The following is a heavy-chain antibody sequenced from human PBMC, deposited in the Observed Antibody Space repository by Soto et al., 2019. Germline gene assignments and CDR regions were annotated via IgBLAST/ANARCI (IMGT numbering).Heavy chain of an antibody. Sequence: ASVKVSCKASGYIFTNNDVSWVRQAAGQGLEWMGWMNPGSGDTGYAQKFQGRVTMTRDISIATAYMELSSLRSDDTAIYYCARMATFGSLNWFDPWGQGTLVTVSS. D-gene: IGHD3-16*01. V-gene: IGHV1-8*01. J-gene: IGHJ5*02. CDR1: GYIFTNND. CDR2: MNPGSGDT. CDR3: ARMATFGSLNWFDP.